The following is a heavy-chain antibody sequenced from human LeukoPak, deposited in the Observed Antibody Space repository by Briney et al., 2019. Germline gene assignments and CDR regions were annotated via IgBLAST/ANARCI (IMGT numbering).Heavy chain of an antibody. V-gene: IGHV3-21*01. J-gene: IGHJ4*02. Sequence: GGSLRLSCAASGFSFITYSMSWVRQAPGKGLEWVSAISSGGSYIYYADSVKGRFTISRDDAKKSLYLQMNSLRAEDTAVYYCARDQYYYDSTEYYDANNFDFWGQGTLVTVSS. CDR1: GFSFITYS. CDR3: ARDQYYYDSTEYYDANNFDF. D-gene: IGHD3-22*01. CDR2: ISSGGSYI.